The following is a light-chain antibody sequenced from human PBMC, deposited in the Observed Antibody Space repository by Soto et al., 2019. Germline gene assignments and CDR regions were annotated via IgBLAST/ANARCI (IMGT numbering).Light chain of an antibody. CDR2: EVN. CDR1: SSDIGLYNY. J-gene: IGLJ1*01. CDR3: SCLSTTSTPIV. V-gene: IGLV2-14*01. Sequence: QSVLSQPASMSGSPGQSITIPCTGASSDIGLYNYVSWSQHHPGKAPKLLISEVNIRPSGLSDRFSASKAGNTASLTISGLQPEDEAFYYCSCLSTTSTPIVFGTGTNVTVL.